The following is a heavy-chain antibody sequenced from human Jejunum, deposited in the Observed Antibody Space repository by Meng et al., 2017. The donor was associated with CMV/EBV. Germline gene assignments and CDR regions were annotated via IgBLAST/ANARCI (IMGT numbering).Heavy chain of an antibody. CDR2: ISAGGGT. V-gene: IGHV3-23*01. Sequence: FRTYAMSWVRQAPGKGLDWVSSISAGGGTYDADSVKGRFTISRDNSKNTLYLQMNSLRAEDTAVYYCAKDSDSSSWYGDHYYGMDVWGQGTTVTVSS. J-gene: IGHJ6*02. CDR3: AKDSDSSSWYGDHYYGMDV. CDR1: FRTYA. D-gene: IGHD6-13*01.